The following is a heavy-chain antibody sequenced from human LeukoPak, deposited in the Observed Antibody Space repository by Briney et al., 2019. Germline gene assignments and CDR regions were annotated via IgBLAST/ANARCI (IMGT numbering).Heavy chain of an antibody. J-gene: IGHJ4*02. Sequence: PGRSLRLSCAVSGFTFDDYAMHWVRHAPGKGLEWVSGISWNSGSIGYADSVKGRFTISRDNAKNSLYLQMNGLRAEDMALYYCAKERGSYGEGPFDYWGQGTLVTVSS. CDR1: GFTFDDYA. D-gene: IGHD1-26*01. V-gene: IGHV3-9*03. CDR2: ISWNSGSI. CDR3: AKERGSYGEGPFDY.